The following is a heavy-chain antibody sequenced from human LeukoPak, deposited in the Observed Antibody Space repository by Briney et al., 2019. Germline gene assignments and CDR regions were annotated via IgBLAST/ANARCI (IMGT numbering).Heavy chain of an antibody. Sequence: GGSLRLSCAASEFTFSSYWMSWVRQAPGNGLEWVSNIKQDGSEKYYVYSVKGRFTISRDNAKNSLYLQMNSLRAEDTAVYYCAREADTAMASSDYWGQGTLVTVSS. CDR2: IKQDGSEK. CDR1: EFTFSSYW. CDR3: AREADTAMASSDY. D-gene: IGHD5-18*01. V-gene: IGHV3-7*01. J-gene: IGHJ4*02.